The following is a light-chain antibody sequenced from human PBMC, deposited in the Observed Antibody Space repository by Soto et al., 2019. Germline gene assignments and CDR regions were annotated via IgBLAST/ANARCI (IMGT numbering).Light chain of an antibody. CDR3: QQYNPYSPWT. J-gene: IGKJ1*01. Sequence: IQMTQSPPTLSASVGDIVTISCRASQSITGWLAWFQQKPGKAPKLLISKASKLESGVPSRFSGSGSGTDFTLTISGLQPDDFATYYCQQYNPYSPWTFGQGTKVDIK. CDR2: KAS. V-gene: IGKV1-5*03. CDR1: QSITGW.